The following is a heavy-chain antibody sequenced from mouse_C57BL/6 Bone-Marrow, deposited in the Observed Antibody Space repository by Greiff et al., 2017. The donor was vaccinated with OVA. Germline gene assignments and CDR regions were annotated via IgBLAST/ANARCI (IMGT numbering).Heavy chain of an antibody. CDR1: GYTFTSYW. D-gene: IGHD1-1*01. J-gene: IGHJ3*01. CDR3: ARSHYGSSYVAY. V-gene: IGHV1-64*01. Sequence: QVQLQQSGAELVKPGASVKLSCKASGYTFTSYWMHWVKQRPGQGLEWIGMIHPNSGSTNYNEKFKSKATLTVDKSSSTAYMQLSSLTSEDSAVYYCARSHYGSSYVAYWGQGTLVTVSA. CDR2: IHPNSGST.